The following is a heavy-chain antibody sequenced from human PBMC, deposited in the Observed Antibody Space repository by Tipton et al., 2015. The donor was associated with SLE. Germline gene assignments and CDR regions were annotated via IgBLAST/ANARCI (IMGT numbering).Heavy chain of an antibody. CDR1: GFTFSSYS. CDR2: ISSSDNSV. CDR3: ARETYYYASGN. J-gene: IGHJ3*01. D-gene: IGHD3-10*01. Sequence: SLRFSCAASGFTFSSYSMNWVRQAPGKGLEWVSYISSSDNSVYYADSVKGRFTVSRDNTKNSLYLQMNSLRVEDTAVYYCARETYYYASGNWGQGTMVTVSS. V-gene: IGHV3-48*04.